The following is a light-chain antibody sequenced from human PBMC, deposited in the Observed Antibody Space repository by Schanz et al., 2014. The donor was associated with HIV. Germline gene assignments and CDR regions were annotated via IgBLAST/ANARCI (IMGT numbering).Light chain of an antibody. Sequence: DIQMTQSPSTLSATVGARVTISCRASQNVNSWLAWYQQKPGKAPRLLMYKTSTLESGVPSRFSGSGFGTEFTLTISSLQPDDFATYYCQQYKSYSLTFGGGTKVEIK. J-gene: IGKJ4*01. CDR3: QQYKSYSLT. V-gene: IGKV1-5*03. CDR2: KTS. CDR1: QNVNSW.